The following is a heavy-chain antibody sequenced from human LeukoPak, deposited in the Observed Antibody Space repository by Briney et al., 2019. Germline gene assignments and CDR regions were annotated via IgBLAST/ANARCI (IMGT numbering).Heavy chain of an antibody. D-gene: IGHD5-12*01. J-gene: IGHJ4*02. Sequence: GGSLRLSCAASGFTFSSYWMTWVRQAPGKGLEWVAQINQDGSEEYYMDSVKARFTISRDNAKNSVFLQMNSLRAEDTAVYYCVRDGGVSGYDLLDYWGQGTLVTVSS. CDR3: VRDGGVSGYDLLDY. CDR1: GFTFSSYW. CDR2: INQDGSEE. V-gene: IGHV3-7*01.